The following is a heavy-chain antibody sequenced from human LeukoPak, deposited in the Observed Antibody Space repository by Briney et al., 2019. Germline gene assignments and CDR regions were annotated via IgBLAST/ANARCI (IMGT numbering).Heavy chain of an antibody. CDR3: ASGDNDPLFDY. J-gene: IGHJ4*02. CDR1: GGSFSGYY. D-gene: IGHD1-1*01. Sequence: PSETLSLTCAVYGGSFSGYYWSWIRQPPGKGLEWIGEINHSGGTNYNPSLKSRVTISVDTSKNQFSLKLSSVTAADTAVYYCASGDNDPLFDYWGQGTLVTVSS. CDR2: INHSGGT. V-gene: IGHV4-34*01.